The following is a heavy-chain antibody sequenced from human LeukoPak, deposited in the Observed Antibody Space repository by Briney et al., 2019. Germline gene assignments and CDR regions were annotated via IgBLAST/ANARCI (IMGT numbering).Heavy chain of an antibody. Sequence: ASVKVSCKVSGYTLTELSMHWVRQAPGKGLEWMGGFDPEDGETIYAQKFQGRVTMTEDTSTDTAYMELSSLRSEDTAVYYCAKRRILGTGTTPYFDYWGQGTLVTVSS. CDR1: GYTLTELS. D-gene: IGHD1-7*01. J-gene: IGHJ4*02. CDR2: FDPEDGET. V-gene: IGHV1-24*01. CDR3: AKRRILGTGTTPYFDY.